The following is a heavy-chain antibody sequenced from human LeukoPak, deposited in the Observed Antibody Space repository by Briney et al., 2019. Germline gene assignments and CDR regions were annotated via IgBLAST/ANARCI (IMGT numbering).Heavy chain of an antibody. J-gene: IGHJ4*02. Sequence: SQTLSLTCVISGDSVSSNSGAWNWIRQSPSRGREWLGRTYYRSKWYNEYALSVKSRITINPDTTKNQFSLQLSSVTPEDTAVYYCVRGGVEAPAAMGFDYWGQGTLVTVSS. D-gene: IGHD2-2*01. CDR1: GDSVSSNSGA. CDR3: VRGGVEAPAAMGFDY. CDR2: TYYRSKWYN. V-gene: IGHV6-1*01.